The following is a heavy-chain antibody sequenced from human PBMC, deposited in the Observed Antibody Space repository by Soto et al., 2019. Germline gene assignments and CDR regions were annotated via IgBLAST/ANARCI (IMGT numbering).Heavy chain of an antibody. Sequence: QVQLQESGPGLVKPSETLSLTCTVSGGSISSYYWSWIRQPPGKGLEWIGYIYYSGSTNYNPSLKSRVTISVDTSKNQFSLKLSSVTAADTAVYYCARVYCSGGSCYYGMDVWGQGTTVTVSS. J-gene: IGHJ6*02. V-gene: IGHV4-59*01. CDR2: IYYSGST. CDR3: ARVYCSGGSCYYGMDV. CDR1: GGSISSYY. D-gene: IGHD2-15*01.